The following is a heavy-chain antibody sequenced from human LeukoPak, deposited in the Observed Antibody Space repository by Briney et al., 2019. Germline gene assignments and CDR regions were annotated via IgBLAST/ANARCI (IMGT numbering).Heavy chain of an antibody. D-gene: IGHD1-1*01. CDR3: ARLWRAAIDY. CDR1: GGSISSSSYY. Sequence: SETLSLTCSVVSGGSISSSSYYWGWIRQPPGKGLEWIGSFYYSGSTYYNPSLKSRVTISADTSKNQFSLKLSSVTAADTAVYYCARLWRAAIDYGGQGTLVTASS. CDR2: FYYSGST. V-gene: IGHV4-39*01. J-gene: IGHJ4*02.